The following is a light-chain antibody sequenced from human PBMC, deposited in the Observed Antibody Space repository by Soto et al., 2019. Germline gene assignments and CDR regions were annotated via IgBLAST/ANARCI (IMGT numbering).Light chain of an antibody. CDR2: EVS. V-gene: IGLV2-23*02. CDR3: CSYAGSSTPLV. CDR1: SSDVGSYNL. J-gene: IGLJ3*02. Sequence: QSALTQPASVSGSPGQSITISCTGTSSDVGSYNLVSWYQQHPGKAPKLMIYEVSKRPSGVSNRFSGSKSGNTASLTISRLQAEDEADYYCCSYAGSSTPLVFGGGTKLTVL.